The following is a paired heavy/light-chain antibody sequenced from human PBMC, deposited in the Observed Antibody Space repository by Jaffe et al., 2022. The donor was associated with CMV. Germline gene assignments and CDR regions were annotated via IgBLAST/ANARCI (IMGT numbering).Light chain of an antibody. CDR3: QQTYSTPYT. J-gene: IGKJ2*01. V-gene: IGKV1-39*01. CDR1: QSISTS. Sequence: DIQMTQSPSSLSASVGGRVTITCRASQSISTSLNWYQLKTGEAPKVLIYAASKLQRGVPSRFSGSGSGTDFTLTISSLQPEDFATYYCQQTYSTPYTFGQGTKLEI. CDR2: AAS.
Heavy chain of an antibody. CDR1: GYSFSNYW. D-gene: IGHD1-1*01. Sequence: EVQLVQPGAEVKKPGESLRISCRASGYSFSNYWISWVRQMPGKGLEWMGRIDPSSSYVDYSPTFQGHVTISVDRSSSTAYLQWSGLKATDTAMYYCARDEAKEVELGLGPGILGRRRTTYIHYMDVWGRGTTVIVSS. CDR3: ARDEAKEVELGLGPGILGRRRTTYIHYMDV. CDR2: IDPSSSYV. J-gene: IGHJ6*03. V-gene: IGHV5-10-1*03.